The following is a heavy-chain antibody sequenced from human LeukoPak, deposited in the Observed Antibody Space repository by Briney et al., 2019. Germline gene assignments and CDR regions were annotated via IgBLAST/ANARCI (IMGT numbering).Heavy chain of an antibody. CDR1: GFTFSSYA. Sequence: GGSLRHSCAASGFTFSSYAMSWVRQAPGKGLEWVSAISGSGGSTYYADSVKGRFTISRDNSKNTLYLQMNSLRAEDTAVYYCAKVLVYSGSYYFDYWGQGTLVTVSS. V-gene: IGHV3-23*01. J-gene: IGHJ4*02. D-gene: IGHD1-26*01. CDR2: ISGSGGST. CDR3: AKVLVYSGSYYFDY.